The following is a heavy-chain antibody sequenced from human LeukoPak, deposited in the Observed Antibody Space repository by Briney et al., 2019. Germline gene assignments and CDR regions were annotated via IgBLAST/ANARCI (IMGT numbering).Heavy chain of an antibody. D-gene: IGHD6-13*01. CDR3: ARGGYSSSWYMYYGMDV. Sequence: GGSLRLSCAASGFTFSSYWMSWVRQAPGKGLEWVANIKQDGSEKYYVDSAKGRFTISRDNAKNSLYLQMNSLRAEDTAVYYCARGGYSSSWYMYYGMDVWGQGTTVTVSS. CDR1: GFTFSSYW. V-gene: IGHV3-7*01. J-gene: IGHJ6*02. CDR2: IKQDGSEK.